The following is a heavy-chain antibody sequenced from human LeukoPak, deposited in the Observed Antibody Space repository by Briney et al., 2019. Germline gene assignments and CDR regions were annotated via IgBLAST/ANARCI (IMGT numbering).Heavy chain of an antibody. Sequence: SVNVSCKASGGTFSSYAISWVRQAPGQGLEWMGGIIPIFGTANYAQKFQGRVTITADESTSTAYMELRNLRSDDTAVYYCARDLPLGSMGGSAFDLWGQGTLVIVSS. CDR2: IIPIFGTA. J-gene: IGHJ4*02. CDR3: ARDLPLGSMGGSAFDL. D-gene: IGHD2-15*01. V-gene: IGHV1-69*13. CDR1: GGTFSSYA.